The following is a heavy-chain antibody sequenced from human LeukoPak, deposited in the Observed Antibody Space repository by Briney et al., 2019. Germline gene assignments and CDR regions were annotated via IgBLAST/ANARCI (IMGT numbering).Heavy chain of an antibody. J-gene: IGHJ4*02. CDR2: IYYSGST. Sequence: SQTLSLTCTVSGGSISSGDYYWSWIRQPPGKGLEWIGYIYYSGSTYYNPSLKSRVTISVDTSKNQFSLKLSSVTAADTAVYYGARDPKGYCSSTSCYTPYYWGQGTLVTVSS. V-gene: IGHV4-30-4*08. CDR3: ARDPKGYCSSTSCYTPYY. D-gene: IGHD2-2*02. CDR1: GGSISSGDYY.